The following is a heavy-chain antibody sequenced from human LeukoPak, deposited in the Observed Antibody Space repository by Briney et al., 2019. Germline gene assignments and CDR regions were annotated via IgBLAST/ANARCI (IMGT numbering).Heavy chain of an antibody. CDR2: IYHSGST. CDR3: ARATYGEYYFDY. V-gene: IGHV4-30-2*01. D-gene: IGHD3-10*01. J-gene: IGHJ4*02. Sequence: SETLSLTCAVSGGSISSGGYSWSWIRQPPGKGLEWIGYIYHSGSTYYNPSLKSRVTISVDRSKNQFSLKLSSVTAADTAVYYCARATYGEYYFDYWGQGTLVTVSS. CDR1: GGSISSGGYS.